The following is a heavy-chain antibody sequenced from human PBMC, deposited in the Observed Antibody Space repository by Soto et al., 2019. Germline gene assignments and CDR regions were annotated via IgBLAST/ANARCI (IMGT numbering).Heavy chain of an antibody. CDR1: GFTFSSYA. Sequence: EVQLLESAGGSVQPGGSLGLSCAATGFTFSSYAMHWVRRPPGKGLEWVSSISGSGGTAYYADSVKGRISISRDNLVNTLYLQMNSLRAEDTAVYYCAKGLGQHWNFDYWAQGTLVTVSP. J-gene: IGHJ4*02. V-gene: IGHV3-23*01. CDR2: ISGSGGTA. CDR3: AKGLGQHWNFDY. D-gene: IGHD1-1*01.